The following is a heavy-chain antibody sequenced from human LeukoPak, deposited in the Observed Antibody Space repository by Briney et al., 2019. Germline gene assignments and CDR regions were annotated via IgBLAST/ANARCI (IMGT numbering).Heavy chain of an antibody. CDR3: ASSPLRFAPVLRYFDWLKPHAPWFDH. V-gene: IGHV3-53*01. Sequence: PGGSLRLSCTVSGFTVSSNSMSWVRQAPGKGLEWVSFIYSAGSIYYSDSVKGRFTISIDNSKNTLYLQMNSLRAEDTAVYYCASSPLRFAPVLRYFDWLKPHAPWFDHWGQGTLVTVSS. J-gene: IGHJ5*02. CDR2: IYSAGSI. D-gene: IGHD3-9*01. CDR1: GFTVSSNS.